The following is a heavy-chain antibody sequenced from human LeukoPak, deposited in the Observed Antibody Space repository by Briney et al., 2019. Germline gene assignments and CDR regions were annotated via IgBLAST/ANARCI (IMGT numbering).Heavy chain of an antibody. J-gene: IGHJ3*02. V-gene: IGHV4-59*01. Sequence: SETLSLTCIVSGGSTSTYYWSWIRQPPGKGLEWIGYIYYTGNTNYNPSLKSRVTISVDTSKNQFSLKLTSVTAADTAVYYCARYHGDKNAFDIWGQGTMVIVSS. CDR1: GGSTSTYY. CDR2: IYYTGNT. D-gene: IGHD4-23*01. CDR3: ARYHGDKNAFDI.